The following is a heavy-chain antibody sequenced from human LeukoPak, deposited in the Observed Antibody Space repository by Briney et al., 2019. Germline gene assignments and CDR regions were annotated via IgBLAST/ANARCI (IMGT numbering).Heavy chain of an antibody. D-gene: IGHD6-19*01. CDR1: GFTFSNYA. Sequence: PGGSLRLSCEASGFTFSNYAMSWVRQAPGKGLEWVSAISNGGGSTYHADSVKGRSTISRDNSKNTLYLQMNSLRAEDTAVYYCAKGYSSGWYGNFDYWGQGTLVTVSS. J-gene: IGHJ4*02. CDR3: AKGYSSGWYGNFDY. CDR2: ISNGGGST. V-gene: IGHV3-23*01.